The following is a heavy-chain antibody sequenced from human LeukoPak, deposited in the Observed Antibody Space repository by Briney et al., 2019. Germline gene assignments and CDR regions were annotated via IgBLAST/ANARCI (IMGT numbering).Heavy chain of an antibody. CDR1: GFTFSSYA. Sequence: PGRSLRLSCAASGFTFSSYAVHWVRQAPGKGLEWVSVIYSGGSTYYADSVKGRFTISRDKSKNTVYLQMNSLRFEDTAMYYCARNWFDPWGQGTLVTVSS. CDR2: IYSGGST. J-gene: IGHJ5*02. V-gene: IGHV3-NL1*01. CDR3: ARNWFDP.